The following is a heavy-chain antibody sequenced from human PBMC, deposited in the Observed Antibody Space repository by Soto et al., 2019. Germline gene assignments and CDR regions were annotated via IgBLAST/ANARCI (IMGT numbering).Heavy chain of an antibody. CDR2: IDGSGGTT. Sequence: EFQVLQSGGGLVQPGGSLTLSCAASGFPFSSTDMTWVRQAPGKGLEWVSTIDGSGGTTYYADSVNSRFTISRDNSINTVFLQMNSLRADDTALYFCAKNSGWFNTWGQGALVTVSS. D-gene: IGHD3-10*01. CDR1: GFPFSSTD. J-gene: IGHJ5*02. V-gene: IGHV3-23*01. CDR3: AKNSGWFNT.